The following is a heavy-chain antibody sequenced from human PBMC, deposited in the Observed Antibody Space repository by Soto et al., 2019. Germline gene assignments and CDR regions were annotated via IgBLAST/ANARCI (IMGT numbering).Heavy chain of an antibody. CDR3: APLDYGCNSDFDY. D-gene: IGHD4-17*01. CDR2: IIPIFGTA. J-gene: IGHJ4*02. Sequence: SVKVSCKASGGTFSSYAISWVRQAPGQGLEWMGGIIPIFGTANYAQKFQGRVTITADESTSTAYMELSSLRSEDTAVYYCAPLDYGCNSDFDYWGQGTLVTVSS. V-gene: IGHV1-69*13. CDR1: GGTFSSYA.